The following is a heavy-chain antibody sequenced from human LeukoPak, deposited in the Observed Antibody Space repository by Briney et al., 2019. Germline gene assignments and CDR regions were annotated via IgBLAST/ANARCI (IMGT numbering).Heavy chain of an antibody. CDR2: IKPDGTEE. V-gene: IGHV3-7*01. Sequence: PGGSLRLSCAASGFSFSDSWMSWVRQAPGKGPEWVANIKPDGTEEHYVDSVKGRFTVSRDNARNSLFLQMNSLRAEDTAVYYCARNPFRDMVRGVHIDYWGQGTLVTASS. J-gene: IGHJ4*02. CDR3: ARNPFRDMVRGVHIDY. D-gene: IGHD3-10*01. CDR1: GFSFSDSW.